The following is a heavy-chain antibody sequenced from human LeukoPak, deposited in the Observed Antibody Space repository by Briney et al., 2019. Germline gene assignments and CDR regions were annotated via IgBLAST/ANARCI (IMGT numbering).Heavy chain of an antibody. CDR1: GGSISRYY. J-gene: IGHJ4*02. CDR3: ARSMTYRSTWYTDY. Sequence: PSETLSLTCTVSGGSISRYYWSWIRQPPGKGLEWIGYIYYSGSTKYSPSLKSRVTISVDASKNQFSLKLSSVTAADTAVYYCARSMTYRSTWYTDYWGQGTLVTVSS. V-gene: IGHV4-59*08. CDR2: IYYSGST. D-gene: IGHD6-13*01.